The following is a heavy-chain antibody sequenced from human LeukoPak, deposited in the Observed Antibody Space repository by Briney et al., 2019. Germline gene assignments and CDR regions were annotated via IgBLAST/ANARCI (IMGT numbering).Heavy chain of an antibody. V-gene: IGHV3-23*01. CDR2: VSGSGHST. CDR3: AKAPVTTCSGAYCYPFDY. D-gene: IGHD2-21*01. J-gene: IGHJ4*02. Sequence: GGSLRLSCAASGFTFSIYAMSWVRQAPGKGLEWVSTVSGSGHSTFYADSVKGRFTISRDSSKNTLYLQMNRLRAEDAAVYYCAKAPVTTCSGAYCYPFDYWGQGTLVTVSS. CDR1: GFTFSIYA.